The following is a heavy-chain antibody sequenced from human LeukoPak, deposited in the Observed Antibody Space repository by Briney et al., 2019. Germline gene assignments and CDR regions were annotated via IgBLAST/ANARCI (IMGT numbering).Heavy chain of an antibody. CDR1: GGSISSYY. CDR3: ASGPRNYDFWSDYRPDDVFDI. V-gene: IGHV4-4*09. CDR2: IYTSGST. Sequence: PSETLSLTCTVSGGSISSYYWSWIRQPPGRGLAWIGYIYTSGSTNYNPSLKSRVTISVDTSKNQFSLKLSSVTAADTAVYYCASGPRNYDFWSDYRPDDVFDIWGQGTMVTVSS. D-gene: IGHD3-3*01. J-gene: IGHJ3*02.